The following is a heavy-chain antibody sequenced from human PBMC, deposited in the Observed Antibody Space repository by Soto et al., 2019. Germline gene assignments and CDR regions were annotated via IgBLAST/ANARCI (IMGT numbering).Heavy chain of an antibody. CDR2: IYYTGST. D-gene: IGHD6-6*01. CDR1: GGSIRSDHYY. CDR3: ARLSTRYSGSSNFFDP. Sequence: SETLSLTCTVSGGSIRSDHYYWSWIRQHPGKGLEWMGYIYYTGSTDYNPSLKSRVTISVDTSKNHFSLKLTSVTAADTAVYYCARLSTRYSGSSNFFDPWGQGTLVTVSS. J-gene: IGHJ5*02. V-gene: IGHV4-31*03.